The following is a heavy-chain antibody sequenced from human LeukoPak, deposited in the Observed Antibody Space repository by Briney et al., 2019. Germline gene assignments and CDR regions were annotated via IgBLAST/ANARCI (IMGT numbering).Heavy chain of an antibody. CDR2: IYYSGNT. CDR1: GVSISSSNSY. CDR3: AGHGIAARYFDL. V-gene: IGHV4-39*01. J-gene: IGHJ2*01. Sequence: SETLSLTCTVSGVSISSSNSYWGWIRQPPGKGLEWIGSIYYSGNTYYNASLKSQVSISIDTSKNQFSLRLTSVTAADTAVYYCAGHGIAARYFDLWGRGTLVTVSS. D-gene: IGHD6-25*01.